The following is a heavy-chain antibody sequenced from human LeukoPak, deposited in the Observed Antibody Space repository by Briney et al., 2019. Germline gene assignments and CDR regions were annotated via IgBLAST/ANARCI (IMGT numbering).Heavy chain of an antibody. Sequence: GGSLRLSCAASGFTFSSYSMNWVRQAPGKGLEWVSCISSSSNTIYYADSVKGRFTISRDNAKNTLYLQMNSLRVEDTAVYYCARGRPHGNDYWGQGTLVTVSS. CDR1: GFTFSSYS. CDR3: ARGRPHGNDY. D-gene: IGHD4-23*01. CDR2: ISSSSNTI. V-gene: IGHV3-48*01. J-gene: IGHJ4*02.